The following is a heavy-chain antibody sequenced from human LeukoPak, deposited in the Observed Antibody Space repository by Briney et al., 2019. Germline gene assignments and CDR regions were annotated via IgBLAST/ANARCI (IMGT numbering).Heavy chain of an antibody. CDR2: ISWNSGSI. Sequence: PGGSLRLSCAASGFIFDDYAMHWVRQARGKGLEWVSGISWNSGSIGYADSVKGRFNISRDNAKNSLYRQMNSLRAEDPALYYCAKDSSGAMWYCYGMDVWGQGTTVTVSS. CDR3: AKDSSGAMWYCYGMDV. CDR1: GFIFDDYA. D-gene: IGHD6-19*01. J-gene: IGHJ6*02. V-gene: IGHV3-9*01.